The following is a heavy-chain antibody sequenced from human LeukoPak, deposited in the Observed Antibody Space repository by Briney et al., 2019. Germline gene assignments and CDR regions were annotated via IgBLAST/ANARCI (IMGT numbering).Heavy chain of an antibody. D-gene: IGHD6-19*01. J-gene: IGHJ4*02. CDR1: GFTFSSSS. CDR3: AKGTVEKWLVPFDC. V-gene: IGHV3-21*01. CDR2: ISTSSSYI. Sequence: NPGGSLRLSCAASGFTFSSSSMNWVRQAPGKGLEWVSSISTSSSYIYYTDSVKGRFTISRDNSKNTLYLQMNSLRAEDTAVYYCAKGTVEKWLVPFDCWGQGTLVTVSS.